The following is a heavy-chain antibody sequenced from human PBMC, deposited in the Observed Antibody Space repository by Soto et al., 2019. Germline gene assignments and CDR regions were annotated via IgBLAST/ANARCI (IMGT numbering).Heavy chain of an antibody. CDR2: VSHDGRNT. J-gene: IGHJ4*02. V-gene: IGHV3-30*18. CDR1: GFTFSDYA. CDR3: EKGGRQCLVTSDFNY. D-gene: IGHD6-19*01. Sequence: VQLVESGGGVVQPGRSLRLSCAASGFTFSDYAMHWVRQAPGKGLEWVAVVSHDGRNTHYADSVKGRFTISRDSSKNTGSLEMTRLRAEDTAVYYCEKGGRQCLVTSDFNYWGQGALVTVSS.